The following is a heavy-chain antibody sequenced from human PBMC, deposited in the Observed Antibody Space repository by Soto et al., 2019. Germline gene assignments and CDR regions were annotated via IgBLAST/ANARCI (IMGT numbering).Heavy chain of an antibody. J-gene: IGHJ3*02. CDR2: IIPIFGTT. CDR1: GGTFSNYA. CDR3: ARELPPAPGSFREDALDI. V-gene: IGHV1-69*15. D-gene: IGHD6-13*01. Sequence: QVQLVQSGAELKKPGSSVKVSCQASGGTFSNYAISWVRQAPGQGLEWMGKIIPIFGTTNYAQNFRGRVTITADEYTTTAYMELSSLRSYDTALYYCARELPPAPGSFREDALDIWGQGTMITVSS.